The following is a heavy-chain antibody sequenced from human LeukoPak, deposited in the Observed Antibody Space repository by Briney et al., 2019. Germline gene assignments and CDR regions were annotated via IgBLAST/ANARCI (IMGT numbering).Heavy chain of an antibody. D-gene: IGHD3-22*01. CDR3: ARIPDYYDGAGYLDN. Sequence: SGPALVKPTQTLTPTCTFSGFSLSTSGMCITWIRQPPGKALEWLARIDWDDDKYYSTSLKTRRTITKVTSKNQVVLIMTNMDPVDTATYYCARIPDYYDGAGYLDNWGQGTLVTVSS. V-gene: IGHV2-70*11. J-gene: IGHJ4*02. CDR2: IDWDDDK. CDR1: GFSLSTSGMC.